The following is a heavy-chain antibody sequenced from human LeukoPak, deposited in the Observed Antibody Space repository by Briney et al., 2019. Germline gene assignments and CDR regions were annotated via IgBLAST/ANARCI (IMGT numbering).Heavy chain of an antibody. D-gene: IGHD4-17*01. Sequence: SETLSLTCTVSGGSISTYHWSWIRQPPGKGLEWIGYIYYSGSTNYNPSLKSRVTISVDTSKNQFSLKLSSVTAADTAVYPCARVRGSTVTKGYVSGSPPYYMDVWGKGTTVTVSS. CDR1: GGSISTYH. J-gene: IGHJ6*03. CDR2: IYYSGST. V-gene: IGHV4-59*12. CDR3: ARVRGSTVTKGYVSGSPPYYMDV.